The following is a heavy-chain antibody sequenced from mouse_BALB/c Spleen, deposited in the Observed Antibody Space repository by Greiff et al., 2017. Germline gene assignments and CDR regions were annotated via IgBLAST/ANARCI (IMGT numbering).Heavy chain of an antibody. Sequence: EVHLVESGGGLVKPGGSLKLSCAASGFTFSSYTMSWVRQTPEKRLEWVATISSGGGNTYYPDSVKGRFTISRDNAKNNLYLQMSSLRSEDTALYYCAAYGLAWFAYWGQGTLVTVSA. CDR2: ISSGGGNT. D-gene: IGHD1-2*01. CDR1: GFTFSSYT. J-gene: IGHJ3*01. V-gene: IGHV5-9*03. CDR3: AAYGLAWFAY.